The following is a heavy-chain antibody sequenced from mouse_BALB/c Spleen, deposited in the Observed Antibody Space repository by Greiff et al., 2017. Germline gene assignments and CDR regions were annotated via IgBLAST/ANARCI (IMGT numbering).Heavy chain of an antibody. CDR2: ISYDGSN. V-gene: IGHV3-6*02. D-gene: IGHD2-14*01. CDR1: GYSITSGYY. CDR3: ATYYRYDAWFAY. Sequence: DVQLQESGPGLVKPSQSLSLTCSVTGYSITSGYYWNWIRQFPGNKLEWMGYISYDGSNNYNPSLKNRISITRDTSKNQFFLKLNSVTTEDTATYYCATYYRYDAWFAYWGQGTLVTVSA. J-gene: IGHJ3*01.